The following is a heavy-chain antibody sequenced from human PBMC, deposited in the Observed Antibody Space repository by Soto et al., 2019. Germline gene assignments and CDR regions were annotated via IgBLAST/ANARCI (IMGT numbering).Heavy chain of an antibody. CDR3: GRLYRTDP. CDR2: IKSRTAGGTV. V-gene: IGHV3-15*07. J-gene: IGHJ5*02. CDR1: GFIVTDAW. D-gene: IGHD3-10*01. Sequence: GGSLRLSCAAFGFIVTDAWMHWVRQAPGKGPEWVGLIKSRTAGGTVEYAAPVKGRFTISRDDTKNTVYLQMNSLKTDDTAVYYGGRLYRTDPWGQGTLVTVSS.